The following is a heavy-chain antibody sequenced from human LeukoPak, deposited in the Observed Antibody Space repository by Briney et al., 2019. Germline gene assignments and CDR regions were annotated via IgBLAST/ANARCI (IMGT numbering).Heavy chain of an antibody. CDR1: GGSISSSSYY. J-gene: IGHJ5*02. Sequence: SETLSLTCTVSGGSISSSSYYWGWIRQPPGKGLEWIGSIYYGGSTYYNPSLKSRVTISVDTSKNQFSLKLSSVTAADTAVYYCARVREQQLVFFSNPFRWFDPWGQGTLVTVSS. CDR3: ARVREQQLVFFSNPFRWFDP. D-gene: IGHD6-13*01. V-gene: IGHV4-39*07. CDR2: IYYGGST.